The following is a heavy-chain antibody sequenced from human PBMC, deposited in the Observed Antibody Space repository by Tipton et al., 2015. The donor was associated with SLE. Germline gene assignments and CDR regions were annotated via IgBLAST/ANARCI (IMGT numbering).Heavy chain of an antibody. J-gene: IGHJ2*01. D-gene: IGHD3-10*01. CDR1: GGSFSGYY. V-gene: IGHV4-34*01. CDR2: IDHSGST. Sequence: TLSLTCAVYGGSFSGYYWSWIRQPPGKGLEWIGEIDHSGSTNYNPSLKSRVTISVDTSKNQFSLKLSSVTAEDTAVYYCAKAEMGWGGQGWYFDLWGRGTLVTVSS. CDR3: AKAEMGWGGQGWYFDL.